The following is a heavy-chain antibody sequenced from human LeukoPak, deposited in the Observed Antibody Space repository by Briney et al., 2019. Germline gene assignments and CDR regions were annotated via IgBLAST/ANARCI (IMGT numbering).Heavy chain of an antibody. D-gene: IGHD6-19*01. CDR1: GFTFDDYA. CDR3: AKDRFSSGWYVFQH. J-gene: IGHJ1*01. CDR2: ISWNSGSI. V-gene: IGHV3-9*01. Sequence: PGGSLRLSCVASGFTFDDYAMHWVRQAPGKGLEWVSGISWNSGSIGYADSVKGRFTISRDNAKNSLYLQMSSLRAEDTALYYCAKDRFSSGWYVFQHWGQGTLVTVSS.